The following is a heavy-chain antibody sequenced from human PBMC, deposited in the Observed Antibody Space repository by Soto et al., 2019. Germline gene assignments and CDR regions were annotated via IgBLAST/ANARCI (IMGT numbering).Heavy chain of an antibody. CDR2: IYYSGST. CDR1: GGSISSGGYY. CDR3: ARGLTDCYDSSGLSDY. J-gene: IGHJ4*02. Sequence: NPSETLSLTCTVSGGSISSGGYYWSWIRHHPGKGLEWIGYIYYSGSTYYNPSLKSRVTISVDTSKNQFSLKLSSVTAADTAVYYCARGLTDCYDSSGLSDYWGQGTLVNAS. V-gene: IGHV4-31*03. D-gene: IGHD3-22*01.